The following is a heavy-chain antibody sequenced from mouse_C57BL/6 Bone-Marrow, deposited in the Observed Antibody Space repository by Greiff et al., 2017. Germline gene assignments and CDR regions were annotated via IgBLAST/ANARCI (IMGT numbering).Heavy chain of an antibody. D-gene: IGHD2-1*01. CDR2: IYPGSGST. CDR3: ARSFDLLTSYYFDY. CDR1: GYTFTSYW. Sequence: QVQLQQPGAELVKPGASVKMSCKASGYTFTSYWITWVKQRPGQGLEWIGDIYPGSGSTNYNEKFKSKTTLTVDTSSSTAYMQLSSLTSEDAAVYYWARSFDLLTSYYFDYWGQGTTLTVSS. V-gene: IGHV1-55*01. J-gene: IGHJ2*01.